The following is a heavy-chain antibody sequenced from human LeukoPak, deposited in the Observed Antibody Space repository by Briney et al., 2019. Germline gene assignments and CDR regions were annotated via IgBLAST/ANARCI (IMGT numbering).Heavy chain of an antibody. CDR3: ARGDRTTGTRRPPVYFDY. Sequence: GASVKVSCKASGYTFISYGISWVRQAPGQGLEWMGWIGPFSGNTNYAQNFRGRVTMTKDTSTSTAYMDLRSLRSDDTAVYYRARGDRTTGTRRPPVYFDYWGQGTLVTVSS. J-gene: IGHJ4*02. CDR2: IGPFSGNT. CDR1: GYTFISYG. V-gene: IGHV1-18*01. D-gene: IGHD1-1*01.